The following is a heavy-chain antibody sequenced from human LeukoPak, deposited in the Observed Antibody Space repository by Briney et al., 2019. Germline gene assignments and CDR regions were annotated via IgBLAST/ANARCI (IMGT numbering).Heavy chain of an antibody. J-gene: IGHJ5*02. CDR1: GWSFNDYY. V-gene: IGHV4-34*01. CDR2: INARGDT. D-gene: IGHD2-2*01. Sequence: PSETLSLTCAVYGWSFNDYYWNWIRQPPGKGLEWIGEINARGDTNYNPSLKSRVTISVDTSKKQFSLRLTSMIAADTALYYCARGQVPAARGYNWFDLWGQGTLVTVSS. CDR3: ARGQVPAARGYNWFDL.